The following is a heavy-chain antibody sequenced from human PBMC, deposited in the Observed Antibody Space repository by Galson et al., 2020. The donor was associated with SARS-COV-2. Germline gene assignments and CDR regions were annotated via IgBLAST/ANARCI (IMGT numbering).Heavy chain of an antibody. V-gene: IGHV4-34*01. CDR2: INHSGST. CDR1: GGSFSGYY. J-gene: IGHJ4*02. Sequence: SETLSLTCAVYGGSFSGYYWSWIRQPPGKGLEWIGEINHSGSTNYNPSLKSRVTISVDTSKNQFSLKLSSVTAADTAVYYCARRKRPIVVVITPFDYWGQGTLVTVSS. CDR3: ARRKRPIVVVITPFDY. D-gene: IGHD3-22*01.